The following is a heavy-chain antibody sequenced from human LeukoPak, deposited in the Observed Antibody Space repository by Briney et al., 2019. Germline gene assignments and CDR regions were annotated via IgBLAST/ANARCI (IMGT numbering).Heavy chain of an antibody. CDR2: ISGSGGNT. CDR3: AKGYCSGTSCSLGWYFDL. V-gene: IGHV3-23*01. CDR1: GFTFSSYA. J-gene: IGHJ2*01. D-gene: IGHD2-2*01. Sequence: QPGGSLRLSCAASGFTFSSYAMSWVRQAPGKGLEWVSAISGSGGNTYYADSVRGQFTISRDISKNTLFLQMNSLRAEDTAVYYCAKGYCSGTSCSLGWYFDLWGRGTLVTVSS.